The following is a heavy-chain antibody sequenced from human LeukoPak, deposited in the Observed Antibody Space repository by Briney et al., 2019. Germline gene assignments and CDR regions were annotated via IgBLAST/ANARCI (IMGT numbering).Heavy chain of an antibody. Sequence: PSETLSLTCTVSGGSISSYYWSWIRQPPGKGLEWIGYIYYSGSTNYNPSLKSRVTISVDTSKNQFSLKLSSVTAADTAVYYCARIQGYCSGGSCYEHFDYWGQGTLVTVSS. V-gene: IGHV4-59*08. CDR1: GGSISSYY. CDR3: ARIQGYCSGGSCYEHFDY. J-gene: IGHJ4*02. CDR2: IYYSGST. D-gene: IGHD2-15*01.